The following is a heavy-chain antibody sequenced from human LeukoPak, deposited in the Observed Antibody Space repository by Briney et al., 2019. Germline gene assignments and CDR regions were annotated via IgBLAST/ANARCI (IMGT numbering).Heavy chain of an antibody. V-gene: IGHV3-53*05. Sequence: GGSLRLSCAASGFTVSSNYMSWVRQAPGKGLEWVSIIYSGGSTFYADSVKGRFTISRDNSKNTLYLQMNSLRAEDTAVYYCAKELPAYCGGDCYSDYWGQGTLVTVSS. CDR2: IYSGGST. D-gene: IGHD2-21*02. CDR1: GFTVSSNY. CDR3: AKELPAYCGGDCYSDY. J-gene: IGHJ4*02.